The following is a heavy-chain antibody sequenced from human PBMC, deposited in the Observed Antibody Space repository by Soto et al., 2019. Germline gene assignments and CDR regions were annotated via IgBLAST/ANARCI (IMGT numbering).Heavy chain of an antibody. CDR3: AKWAVISGSGSLDAARYHLFDP. Sequence: QVQLVESGGGVVQPGRSLRLSCAASGFTFSSYGMHWVRQAPGKGLEWVAVISYDGSNKYYADSVKGRFTISRDHSKNPLYLQMKSMRAEDTAVYYCAKWAVISGSGSLDAARYHLFDPWGPGTLGTVSS. CDR2: ISYDGSNK. J-gene: IGHJ5*02. D-gene: IGHD6-19*01. V-gene: IGHV3-30*18. CDR1: GFTFSSYG.